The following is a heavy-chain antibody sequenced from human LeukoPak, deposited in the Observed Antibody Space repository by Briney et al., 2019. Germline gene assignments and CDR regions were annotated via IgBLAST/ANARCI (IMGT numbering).Heavy chain of an antibody. CDR3: ARGKYGGYFIDY. CDR1: GFTFTTHL. V-gene: IGHV3-74*01. CDR2: IKHDGSDT. J-gene: IGHJ4*02. D-gene: IGHD5-12*01. Sequence: PGGSLRLSCGASGFTFTTHLIHWVRQAPGKGLVWVSRIKHDGSDTNYADSVKGRFTISRDNAKNTVYLQMNSLRAEDTAVYYCARGKYGGYFIDYWGQGTLVTVSS.